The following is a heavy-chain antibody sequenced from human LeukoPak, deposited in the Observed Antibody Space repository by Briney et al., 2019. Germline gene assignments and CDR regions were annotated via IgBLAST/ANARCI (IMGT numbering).Heavy chain of an antibody. V-gene: IGHV1-8*01. CDR1: GYTFTSYD. J-gene: IGHJ3*02. Sequence: ASVKVSCKASGYTFTSYDINWVRQATGQGLEGMGWMNPNSGNTGYAQKFQGRVTMTRNTSISTAYMELSSLRSEDTAVYYCASTLGYCSSTSCYLSAFDIWGQGTMVTVSS. CDR2: MNPNSGNT. D-gene: IGHD2-2*01. CDR3: ASTLGYCSSTSCYLSAFDI.